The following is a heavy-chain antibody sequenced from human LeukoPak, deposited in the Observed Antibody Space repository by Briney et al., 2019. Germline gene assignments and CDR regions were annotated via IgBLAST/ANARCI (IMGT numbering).Heavy chain of an antibody. CDR1: GFTFSAHY. J-gene: IGHJ4*02. V-gene: IGHV3-72*01. CDR3: ARVAPYCGGDCYSRYFDY. Sequence: GGSLRLSCAASGFTFSAHYMDWVRQAPGKGLEWVGRIRNKDKKYTAEYAASVKGRFTISREDSKNSLYLRMNSLKTEDTAVYYCARVAPYCGGDCYSRYFDYWGQGTLVTVSS. CDR2: IRNKDKKYTA. D-gene: IGHD2-21*02.